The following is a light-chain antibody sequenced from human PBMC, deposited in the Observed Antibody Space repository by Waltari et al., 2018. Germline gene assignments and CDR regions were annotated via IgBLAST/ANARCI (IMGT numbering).Light chain of an antibody. V-gene: IGKV3-11*01. J-gene: IGKJ4*01. Sequence: THSCRARQSFGTFLAWYQQRPGQSPRLLIYDASYRATAIPARFSGSGSQTDFTLTISSLQPEDFAVYYCQQRRNLPLTFGGGTRVQI. CDR3: QQRRNLPLT. CDR2: DAS. CDR1: QSFGTF.